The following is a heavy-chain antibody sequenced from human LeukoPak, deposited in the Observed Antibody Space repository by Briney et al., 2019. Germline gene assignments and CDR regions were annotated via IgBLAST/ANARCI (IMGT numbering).Heavy chain of an antibody. CDR2: ISGSGDST. V-gene: IGHV3-23*01. CDR3: AKPLVSDYYDSSGYWGY. CDR1: GFTFSSYA. D-gene: IGHD3-22*01. J-gene: IGHJ4*02. Sequence: GGSLRPSCAASGFTFSSYAMSWVRQAPGKGPEWVSAISGSGDSTYYSDSVKGRFTISRDNSKNTLYVQMNSLRAEDTAVYYCAKPLVSDYYDSSGYWGYWGQGTLVTVSS.